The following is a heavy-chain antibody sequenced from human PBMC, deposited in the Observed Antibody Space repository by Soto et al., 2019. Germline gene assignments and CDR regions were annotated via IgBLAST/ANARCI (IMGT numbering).Heavy chain of an antibody. CDR1: GGTFSSYA. CDR2: IIPIFGTA. D-gene: IGHD6-13*01. J-gene: IGHJ6*02. Sequence: SVKVFCKASGGTFSSYAISWVRQAPGQGLEWMGGIIPIFGTANYAQKSQGRVTITADKSTSTAYMERSSLRSEDTAVYYCARDPIAAAGSYYYYGMDVWGQGTTVTVSS. V-gene: IGHV1-69*06. CDR3: ARDPIAAAGSYYYYGMDV.